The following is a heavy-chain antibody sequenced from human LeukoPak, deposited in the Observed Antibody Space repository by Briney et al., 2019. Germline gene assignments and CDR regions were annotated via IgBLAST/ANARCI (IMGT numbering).Heavy chain of an antibody. D-gene: IGHD3-9*01. J-gene: IGHJ4*02. CDR3: AKDATFNYDILTGYYTDY. V-gene: IGHV3-23*01. CDR1: GFAFSRYG. Sequence: GGSLRLSCAASGFAFSRYGIVWVRQAPGRGLEWVSGISGSGGNTYYADSVKGRFTISRDNSKNTLYLQMNSLRAEDTAVYYCAKDATFNYDILTGYYTDYWGQGTLVTVSS. CDR2: ISGSGGNT.